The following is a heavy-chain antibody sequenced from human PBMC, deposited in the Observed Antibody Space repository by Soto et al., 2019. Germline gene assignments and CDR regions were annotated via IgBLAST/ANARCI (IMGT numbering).Heavy chain of an antibody. D-gene: IGHD3-22*01. CDR1: GFSLSTSGVG. CDR3: AQSINYYDSSGYQTPCDY. V-gene: IGHV2-5*01. J-gene: IGHJ4*02. CDR2: IFWNDDK. Sequence: SGPTLVNPTQTLTLACTFSGFSLSTSGVGVGWIRQPPGKALEWLALIFWNDDKRHSPSLKRRLTLTQDTSKNNGGLTITHMYPVETATYYCAQSINYYDSSGYQTPCDYWGQGTLVTVSS.